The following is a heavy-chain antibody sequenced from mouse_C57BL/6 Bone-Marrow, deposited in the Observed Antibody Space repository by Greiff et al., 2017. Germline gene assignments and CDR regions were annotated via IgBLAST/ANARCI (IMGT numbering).Heavy chain of an antibody. CDR2: IHPNSGST. J-gene: IGHJ3*01. CDR1: GYTFTSYW. CDR3: AIYYGNLAWFAY. Sequence: VQLQQPGAELVKPGASVKLSCKASGYTFTSYWMHWVKQRPGQGLEWIGMIHPNSGSTNYNEKFKSKATLTVDKSSSTAYMQLSSLTSEDSAVYYCAIYYGNLAWFAYWGQGTLDTVSA. V-gene: IGHV1-64*01. D-gene: IGHD2-1*01.